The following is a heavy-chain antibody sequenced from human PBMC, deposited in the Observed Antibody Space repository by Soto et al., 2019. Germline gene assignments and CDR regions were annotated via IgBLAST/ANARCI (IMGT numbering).Heavy chain of an antibody. J-gene: IGHJ6*03. D-gene: IGHD2-21*01. V-gene: IGHV4-4*02. Sequence: QEQLQESGPGLVKPSGTLSLTCAVSSDSISRSHWLTWVRQSPGKGLEWLGDIYYSGSVYYNPSLRSRISISMDKSNNQFSLNLSSVTAADTAVYYCARGSFVTHYSDYHMDVWGKGTPVTVSS. CDR3: ARGSFVTHYSDYHMDV. CDR1: SDSISRSHW. CDR2: IYYSGSV.